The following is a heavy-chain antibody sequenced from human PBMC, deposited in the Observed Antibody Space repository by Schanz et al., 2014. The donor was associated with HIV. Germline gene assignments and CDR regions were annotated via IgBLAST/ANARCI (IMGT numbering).Heavy chain of an antibody. V-gene: IGHV3-33*01. D-gene: IGHD2-21*02. CDR1: GFTFNYYG. CDR2: IWYDGTNK. Sequence: VQLVESGGGVVQPGKSLRLSCAASGFTFNYYGMHWVRQAPGKGLEWVGVIWYDGTNKYYADSVKGRFTISRDNAKNSLYLQMNSLRAEDTAVYFCARDLYCGGDCYAPYWYFDLWGRGTLVTVSS. CDR3: ARDLYCGGDCYAPYWYFDL. J-gene: IGHJ2*01.